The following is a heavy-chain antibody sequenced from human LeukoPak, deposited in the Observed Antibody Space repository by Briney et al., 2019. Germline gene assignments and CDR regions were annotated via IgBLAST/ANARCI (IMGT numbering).Heavy chain of an antibody. D-gene: IGHD5-18*01. CDR1: GYSFTSYW. CDR2: IYPGDSGT. Sequence: GESLKISRKGSGYSFTSYWIGWVRQMPGKGLEGMGIIYPGDSGTRYSPSIQGQVTISADKSISTTYLQWSSLKASDTAMYYCARHPDTAMVVDYWGQGTLVTVSS. V-gene: IGHV5-51*01. J-gene: IGHJ4*02. CDR3: ARHPDTAMVVDY.